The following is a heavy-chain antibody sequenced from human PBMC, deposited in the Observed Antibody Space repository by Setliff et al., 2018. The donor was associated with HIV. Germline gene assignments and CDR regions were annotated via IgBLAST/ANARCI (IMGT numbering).Heavy chain of an antibody. J-gene: IGHJ6*03. Sequence: SVKVSCKASGGTFSSYTINWVRQAPGQGLDWMGRIIPILGVANYAQRFQGKVTITADKSTSTAYMELTSLRFDDTAMYYCVRGVQSPPHYTYYYMDVWGEGTMVTVSS. CDR2: IIPILGVA. D-gene: IGHD3-3*01. CDR3: VRGVQSPPHYTYYYMDV. V-gene: IGHV1-69*02. CDR1: GGTFSSYT.